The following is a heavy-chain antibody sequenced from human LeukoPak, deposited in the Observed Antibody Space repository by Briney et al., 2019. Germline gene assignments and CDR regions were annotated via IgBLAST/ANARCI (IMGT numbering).Heavy chain of an antibody. CDR2: INHSGST. CDR1: GGSFSGYY. CDR3: ARAAYYYDSSGYYPFDY. J-gene: IGHJ4*02. D-gene: IGHD3-22*01. Sequence: SETLSLTCTVHGGSFSGYYWSWIRQPPGKGLEWIGEINHSGSTNYNPSLKSRVTISVDTSKNQFSLKLSSVTAADAAVYYCARAAYYYDSSGYYPFDYWGQGTLVTVSS. V-gene: IGHV4-34*01.